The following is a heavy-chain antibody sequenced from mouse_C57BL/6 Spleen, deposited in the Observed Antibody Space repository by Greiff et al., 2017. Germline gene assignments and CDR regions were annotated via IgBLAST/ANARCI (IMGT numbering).Heavy chain of an antibody. Sequence: EVKLMESGGGLVQPGGSLSLSCAASGFTFTDYYMSWVRQPPGKALEWLGFIRNKANGYTTEYSASVKGRFTISRDNSQSILYLQMNALRAEDSATYYCARSHYDWYFDVWGTGTTVTVSS. J-gene: IGHJ1*03. D-gene: IGHD1-1*02. CDR1: GFTFTDYY. V-gene: IGHV7-3*01. CDR3: ARSHYDWYFDV. CDR2: IRNKANGYTT.